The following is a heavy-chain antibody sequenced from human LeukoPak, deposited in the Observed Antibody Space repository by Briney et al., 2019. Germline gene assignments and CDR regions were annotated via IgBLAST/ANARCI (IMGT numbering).Heavy chain of an antibody. CDR3: AKRPSSTIFGVVGAFDI. Sequence: GGSLRLSCAASGFTFSNYAMSWVRQAPGKGLEWVSDISGSGGNTHYADSVKGRFTTSRDNSKNTLYLQMNSLGAEDTAVYYCAKRPSSTIFGVVGAFDIWGQGTMVTVSS. CDR2: ISGSGGNT. D-gene: IGHD3-3*01. CDR1: GFTFSNYA. V-gene: IGHV3-23*01. J-gene: IGHJ3*02.